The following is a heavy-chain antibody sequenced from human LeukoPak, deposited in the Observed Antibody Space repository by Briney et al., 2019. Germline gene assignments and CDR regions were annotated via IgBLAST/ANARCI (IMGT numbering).Heavy chain of an antibody. CDR1: GFSLSDHY. CDR3: TRVLAAAANALDI. CDR2: SRHKAKKYST. J-gene: IGHJ3*02. V-gene: IGHV3-72*01. D-gene: IGHD2-15*01. Sequence: QPGGSLRLSCAASGFSLSDHYMDWVRQAPGKGLGWVGRSRHKAKKYSTEYAASVRGRFTISRDDSKNSVYLQMNSLKTEDTAVYYCTRVLAAAANALDIWGQGTMVTVSS.